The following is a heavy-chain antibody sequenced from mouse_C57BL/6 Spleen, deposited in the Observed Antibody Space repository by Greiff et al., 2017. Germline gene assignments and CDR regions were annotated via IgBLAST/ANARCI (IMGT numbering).Heavy chain of an antibody. CDR2: FYPGDGDT. V-gene: IGHV1-82*01. CDR3: ALYDYDWVPCYALDY. CDR1: GYAFSSSW. Sequence: QVQLQQSGPELVKPGASVKISCKASGYAFSSSWMNWVKQRPGTGLEWIGRFYPGDGDTNYNGKFKGKATLTAVKSSSTAYMQLSSLTSEDSAVYFCALYDYDWVPCYALDYWGQGTSVTVSA. J-gene: IGHJ4*01. D-gene: IGHD2-4*01.